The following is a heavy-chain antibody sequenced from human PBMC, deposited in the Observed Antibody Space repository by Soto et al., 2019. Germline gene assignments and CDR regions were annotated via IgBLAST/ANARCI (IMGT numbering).Heavy chain of an antibody. CDR1: GYTFYTYG. J-gene: IGHJ6*02. CDR3: ARGGGNDWDRYYYFALDV. CDR2: ISANSRNT. Sequence: GASVKVSCKTSGYTFYTYGITWVRQAPGHGLEWMGWISANSRNTKYSQKFQGRVTMTADKSTTTAYLELRGLTPDDTAVYFCARGGGNDWDRYYYFALDVWGQGATVTV. D-gene: IGHD3-9*01. V-gene: IGHV1-18*04.